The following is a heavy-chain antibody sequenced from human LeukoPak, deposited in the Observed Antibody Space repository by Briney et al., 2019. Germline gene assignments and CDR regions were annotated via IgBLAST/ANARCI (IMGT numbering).Heavy chain of an antibody. Sequence: ASVKVSCKASGYTFTGYYMHWVRQAPGQGLEWMGWINPNSGGTNYAQKFQGRVTVTRDTSISTAYMELSRLRSDDTAVYYCARDVSRIYYMDVWGKGTTVTVSS. V-gene: IGHV1-2*02. D-gene: IGHD5/OR15-5a*01. CDR1: GYTFTGYY. CDR2: INPNSGGT. J-gene: IGHJ6*03. CDR3: ARDVSRIYYMDV.